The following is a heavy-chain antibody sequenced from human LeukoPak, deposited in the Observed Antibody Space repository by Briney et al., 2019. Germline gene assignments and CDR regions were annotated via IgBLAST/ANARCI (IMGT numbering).Heavy chain of an antibody. CDR2: MNPNSGNT. D-gene: IGHD6-19*01. Sequence: GASVKVSCKXSGYTFTSYDINWVRQATGQGLEWMGWMNPNSGNTGYSQKFQGRVTMTRNTSISTAHMELSSLRSEDTAVYYCARDSSGWYWTWFDPWGQGTLVTVSS. V-gene: IGHV1-8*01. CDR3: ARDSSGWYWTWFDP. CDR1: GYTFTSYD. J-gene: IGHJ5*02.